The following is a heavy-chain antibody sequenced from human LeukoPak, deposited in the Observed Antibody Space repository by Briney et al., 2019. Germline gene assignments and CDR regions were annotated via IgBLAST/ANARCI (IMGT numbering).Heavy chain of an antibody. J-gene: IGHJ4*02. CDR2: IRYDGSNK. Sequence: PGGSLRLSCAASGFTFSSYGMHWVRQAPGKGLEWVAFIRYDGSNKYYADSVKGRFTISRDNSKNTLYLQMNSLRAEDTAVYYCAKVQNGLWSGYYTFDYWGQGTLVTVSS. CDR1: GFTFSSYG. V-gene: IGHV3-30*02. D-gene: IGHD3-3*01. CDR3: AKVQNGLWSGYYTFDY.